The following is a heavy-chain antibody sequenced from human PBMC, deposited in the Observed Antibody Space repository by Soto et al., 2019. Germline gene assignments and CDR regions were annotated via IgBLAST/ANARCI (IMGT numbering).Heavy chain of an antibody. V-gene: IGHV3-30-3*01. CDR3: ARVSIAVAGIAYYFDY. J-gene: IGHJ4*02. D-gene: IGHD6-19*01. Sequence: QVQLVESGGGVVQPGRSLRLSCAASGFSFSSCAMHWVRQAPGKGLEWVAVISHDGSNKYYAESVKGRFTISRDNSINTLYLQMNSLRAEDTAVYYCARVSIAVAGIAYYFDYWGQGTLVTVSS. CDR2: ISHDGSNK. CDR1: GFSFSSCA.